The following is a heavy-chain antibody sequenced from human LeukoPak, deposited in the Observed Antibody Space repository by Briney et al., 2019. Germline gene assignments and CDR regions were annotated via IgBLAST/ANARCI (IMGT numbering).Heavy chain of an antibody. Sequence: GGSLRLSCAASGFTFSNTAMSWVRQTPGKGLEWVATMSAYYDRTHYADSVRGRFTVSRDNSKNTLSLQMNSLREDDTAVYYCAQELSDIFVVRTDSWGQGTLVTVSS. CDR2: MSAYYDRT. CDR3: AQELSDIFVVRTDS. V-gene: IGHV3-23*01. CDR1: GFTFSNTA. J-gene: IGHJ4*02. D-gene: IGHD3-9*01.